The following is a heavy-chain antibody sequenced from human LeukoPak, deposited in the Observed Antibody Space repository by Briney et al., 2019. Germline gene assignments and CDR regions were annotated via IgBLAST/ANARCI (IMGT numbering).Heavy chain of an antibody. V-gene: IGHV3-23*01. CDR1: GFIFSSNA. CDR3: ACHYYGSGQIAY. J-gene: IGHJ4*02. CDR2: ISGSGGST. D-gene: IGHD3-10*01. Sequence: GGSLRLSCAASGFIFSSNAMSWVRQAPGKGLEGVSGISGSGGSTFYADSVEGRFTISRDNSKNTLYLQMNSLRADDTAVYYCACHYYGSGQIAYWGQGTLVTVSS.